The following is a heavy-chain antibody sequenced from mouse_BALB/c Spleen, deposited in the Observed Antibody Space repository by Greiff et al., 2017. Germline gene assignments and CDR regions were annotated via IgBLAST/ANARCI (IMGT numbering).Heavy chain of an antibody. Sequence: QVQLQQSGAELMKPGASVKISCKATGYTFSSYWIEWVKQRPGHGLEWIGEILPGSGSTNYNEKFKGKATVTADTSSNTAYMQLSSLTSEDSAVYYCASRTGTDYFDYWGQGTTLTVSS. J-gene: IGHJ2*01. CDR2: ILPGSGST. CDR3: ASRTGTDYFDY. D-gene: IGHD4-1*01. V-gene: IGHV1-9*01. CDR1: GYTFSSYW.